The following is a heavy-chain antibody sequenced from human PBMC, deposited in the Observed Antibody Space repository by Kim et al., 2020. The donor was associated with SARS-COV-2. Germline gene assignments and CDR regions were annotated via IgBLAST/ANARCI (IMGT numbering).Heavy chain of an antibody. CDR1: GFTFSSYE. CDR3: ARGPNYSPFDY. Sequence: GGSLRLSCAASGFTFSSYEMNWVRQAPGKGLEWVSYSIGRGTTIYYADSVRGRFTSSRDNDKNSLYLQMNSLRAEDTAVYYCARGPNYSPFDYWGQGTLVTVSS. J-gene: IGHJ4*02. V-gene: IGHV3-48*03. CDR2: SIGRGTTI. D-gene: IGHD4-4*01.